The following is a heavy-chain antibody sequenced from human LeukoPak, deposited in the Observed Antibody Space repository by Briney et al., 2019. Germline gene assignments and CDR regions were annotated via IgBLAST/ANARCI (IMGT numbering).Heavy chain of an antibody. V-gene: IGHV3-53*01. Sequence: GGSLRLSCAASGFTVSSNYMSWVRQAPGKGLEWVSVIYSGGSTYYADSVKGRFTISRDNSKNTLYLQMNSLRAEDTAVYYCAPQGYNWNDVKLDYWGQGTLVTVSS. J-gene: IGHJ4*02. CDR3: APQGYNWNDVKLDY. CDR2: IYSGGST. D-gene: IGHD1-1*01. CDR1: GFTVSSNY.